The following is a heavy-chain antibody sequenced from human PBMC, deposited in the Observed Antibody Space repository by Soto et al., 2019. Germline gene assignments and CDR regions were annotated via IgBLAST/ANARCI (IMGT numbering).Heavy chain of an antibody. CDR3: ARRLFNSPGRIRRNSRFYFDY. Sequence: ASVKVSCKASGYTFTSYDINWVRQATGQGLEWMGWMNPNSGNTGYAQKFQGRVTMTRNTSISTAYMEMSSLRSEDTAVYYCARRLFNSPGRIRRNSRFYFDYWGQGTLVTVSS. CDR2: MNPNSGNT. V-gene: IGHV1-8*01. D-gene: IGHD3-3*01. CDR1: GYTFTSYD. J-gene: IGHJ4*02.